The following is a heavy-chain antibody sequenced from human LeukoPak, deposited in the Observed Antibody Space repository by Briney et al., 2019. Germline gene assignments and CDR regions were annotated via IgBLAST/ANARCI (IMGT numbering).Heavy chain of an antibody. CDR2: ISYDGSNK. CDR3: ARDLQDYVFYYYGMDV. CDR1: GFTFSSYA. Sequence: PGGSLRLSCAASGFTFSSYAMHWVRQAPGKGLEWVAVISYDGSNKYYADSVKGRFTISRDNSKNTLYLQMNSLRAEDTAVYYCARDLQDYVFYYYGMDVWGQGTTVTVSS. V-gene: IGHV3-30-3*01. D-gene: IGHD4-17*01. J-gene: IGHJ6*02.